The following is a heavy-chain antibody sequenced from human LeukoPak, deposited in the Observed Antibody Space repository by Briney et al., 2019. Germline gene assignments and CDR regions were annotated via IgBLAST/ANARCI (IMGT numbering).Heavy chain of an antibody. Sequence: GGSLRLSCAASGFTFSNAWMSWVRQAPGKGLEWVGRIKSETDGGTTGYAAPVKGRFTISRDDSKNTLYLQMNSLKTEDTAVYYCTTDYYDSSGYYIYYYYYYMDVWGKRTTVTVSS. J-gene: IGHJ6*03. CDR2: IKSETDGGTT. V-gene: IGHV3-15*01. CDR1: GFTFSNAW. CDR3: TTDYYDSSGYYIYYYYYYMDV. D-gene: IGHD3-22*01.